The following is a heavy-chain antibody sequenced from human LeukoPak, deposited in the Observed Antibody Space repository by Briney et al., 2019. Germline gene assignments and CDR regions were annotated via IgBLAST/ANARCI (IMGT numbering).Heavy chain of an antibody. CDR2: IGTNK. Sequence: GTSLRLSCAASGFTFSSYGIHWVRQAPGKGLEWVTVIGTNKYYADSVKGRFTISRDNSMNMLYLQMDSLRPEDTAVYYCAKERGALSGYDGWGQGTLVTVSS. D-gene: IGHD5-12*01. J-gene: IGHJ4*02. CDR3: AKERGALSGYDG. V-gene: IGHV3-30*18. CDR1: GFTFSSYG.